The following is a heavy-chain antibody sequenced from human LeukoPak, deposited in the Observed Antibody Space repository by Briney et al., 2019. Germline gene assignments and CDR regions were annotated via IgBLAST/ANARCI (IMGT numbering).Heavy chain of an antibody. D-gene: IGHD5-24*01. CDR1: GGTFSSYT. Sequence: SVKVSCKASGGTFSSYTISWVRQAPGQGLEWMGRIIPILGIANYAQKFQGRVTITADKSTSTAYMELSSLRSEDTAVYYCANRRDGNIHYEYWVQGTLVTVSS. CDR3: ANRRDGNIHYEY. J-gene: IGHJ4*02. CDR2: IIPILGIA. V-gene: IGHV1-69*02.